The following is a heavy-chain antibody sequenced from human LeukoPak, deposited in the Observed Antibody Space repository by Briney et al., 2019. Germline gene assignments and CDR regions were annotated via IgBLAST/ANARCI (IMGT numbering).Heavy chain of an antibody. J-gene: IGHJ6*02. CDR1: GYTFTSYG. Sequence: ASVKVSCKASGYTFTSYGINWVRQATGQGLEWMGWMNPNSGNTGYAQKFQGRVTMTRNTSISTAYMELSSLRSEDTAVYYCARDRYDILTGYYYGMDVWGQGTTVTVSS. CDR2: MNPNSGNT. D-gene: IGHD3-9*01. V-gene: IGHV1-8*02. CDR3: ARDRYDILTGYYYGMDV.